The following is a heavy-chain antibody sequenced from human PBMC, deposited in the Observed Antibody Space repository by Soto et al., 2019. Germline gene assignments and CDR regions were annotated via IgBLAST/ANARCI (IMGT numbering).Heavy chain of an antibody. D-gene: IGHD3-22*01. V-gene: IGHV3-23*01. CDR3: ASFYDSSGHFDY. J-gene: IGHJ4*02. CDR1: GFTFSSYA. CDR2: ISGSGGST. Sequence: GGSLRLSCAASGFTFSSYAMSWVRQAPGKGLEWVSAISGSGGSTYYADSVKGRFTISRDNSKNQFSLKLSSVTAADTAVYYCASFYDSSGHFDYWGQGTLVTVSS.